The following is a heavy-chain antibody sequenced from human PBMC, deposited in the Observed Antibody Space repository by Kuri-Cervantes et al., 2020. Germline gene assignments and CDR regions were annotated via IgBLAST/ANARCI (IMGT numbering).Heavy chain of an antibody. V-gene: IGHV3-15*01. Sequence: GESLKISCAASGFTFSNAWMSWVRQAPGRGLEWVGRIKRKTDGGTTDYAAPVRGRFTISRDDSKNTLYLQMDSLKTEDTAMYYCAAGVGASDFDYWGRGTLVTVSS. CDR3: AAGVGASDFDY. CDR2: IKRKTDGGTT. J-gene: IGHJ4*02. D-gene: IGHD1-26*01. CDR1: GFTFSNAW.